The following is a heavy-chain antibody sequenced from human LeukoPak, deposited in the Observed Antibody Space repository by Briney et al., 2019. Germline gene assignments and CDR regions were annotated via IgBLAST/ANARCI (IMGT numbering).Heavy chain of an antibody. Sequence: GGSLSLSCAASGFTLGEYVMHWVRQAPGKGLEWVSGISRDSGSIGYGDTVKGRFTISRDNAKNSLYLQMDSLRPEDTAFYYCTKGVRGRFYYDSSGHHDFWGQGTLVTVSS. J-gene: IGHJ4*02. CDR1: GFTLGEYV. D-gene: IGHD3-22*01. V-gene: IGHV3-9*01. CDR2: ISRDSGSI. CDR3: TKGVRGRFYYDSSGHHDF.